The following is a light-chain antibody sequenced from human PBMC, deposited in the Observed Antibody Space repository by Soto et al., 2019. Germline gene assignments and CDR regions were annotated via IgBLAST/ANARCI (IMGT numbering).Light chain of an antibody. CDR2: GAS. CDR1: HTIGNNF. V-gene: IGKV3-20*01. J-gene: IGKJ1*01. Sequence: VLTQSPGTLSLSPGQRATLSCRASHTIGNNFLAWYQKKPGQAPRLLIYGASIRATGVPERFSGSGSGGDFTLTINRLEPEDSAVYYCQQYGSSPATFGQGTKVEIK. CDR3: QQYGSSPAT.